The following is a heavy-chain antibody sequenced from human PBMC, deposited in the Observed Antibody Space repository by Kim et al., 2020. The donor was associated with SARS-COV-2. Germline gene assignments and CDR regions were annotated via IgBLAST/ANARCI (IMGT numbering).Heavy chain of an antibody. CDR2: IRSKAYGGTT. CDR3: TRTPFGVVIICDY. CDR1: GFTFGDYA. D-gene: IGHD3-3*01. J-gene: IGHJ4*02. V-gene: IGHV3-49*04. Sequence: GGSLRLSCTASGFTFGDYAMSWVRQAPGKGLEWVGFIRSKAYGGTTEYAASVKGRFTISRDDSKSIAYLQMNSLKTEDTAVYYCTRTPFGVVIICDYWGQGTLVTVSS.